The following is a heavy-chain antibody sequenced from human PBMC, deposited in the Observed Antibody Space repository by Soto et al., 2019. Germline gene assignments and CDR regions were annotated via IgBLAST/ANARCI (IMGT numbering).Heavy chain of an antibody. D-gene: IGHD2-15*01. V-gene: IGHV1-69*01. Sequence: QVQLVQSGAEVKKPGSSVKVSCKASGGTFSSYAISWVRQAPGQGREWMGGIIPIFGTANYAQKFQGRVTTTADESTSTAYMELSSLRAEDTAVYYCARGLRYERAPDYWGQGTLVTVSS. J-gene: IGHJ4*02. CDR1: GGTFSSYA. CDR2: IIPIFGTA. CDR3: ARGLRYERAPDY.